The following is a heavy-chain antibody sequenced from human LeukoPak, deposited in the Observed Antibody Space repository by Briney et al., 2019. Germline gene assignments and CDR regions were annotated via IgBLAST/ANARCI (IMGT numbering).Heavy chain of an antibody. V-gene: IGHV1-69*05. D-gene: IGHD3-10*01. CDR3: ARDNYYGSVPGAFDI. Sequence: ASVKVSCKASGGTFSSYAISWVRQAPGQGLEWMGGIIPIFGTANYAQKFQGRVTITTDESTSTAYMELSSLRSEDTAVYYCARDNYYGSVPGAFDIWGQGTMVTVSS. CDR1: GGTFSSYA. J-gene: IGHJ3*02. CDR2: IIPIFGTA.